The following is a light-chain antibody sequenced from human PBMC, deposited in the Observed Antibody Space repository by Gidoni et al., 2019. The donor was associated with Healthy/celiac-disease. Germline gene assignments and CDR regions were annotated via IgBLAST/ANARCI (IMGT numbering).Light chain of an antibody. CDR3: SSYTSSSTWV. J-gene: IGLJ3*02. V-gene: IGLV2-14*01. Sequence: QSALTQPASVSGSPGQSITISCTGNSSAVGGYNYVSWYQQHPGKAPKLMIYDVSNRPSGVSNRFSGSKSGNTASLTISGLQAEDAADYYCSSYTSSSTWVFGGGTKLTVL. CDR1: SSAVGGYNY. CDR2: DVS.